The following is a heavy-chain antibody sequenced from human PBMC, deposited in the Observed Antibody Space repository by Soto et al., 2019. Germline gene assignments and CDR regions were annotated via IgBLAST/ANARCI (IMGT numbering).Heavy chain of an antibody. CDR2: IIPVYGTT. Sequence: QVPLVQSGSEVKKPGSSVKVSCKASGGTFSSDGISWVRQAPGQGLEWIGQIIPVYGTTSYAPKFQGRVTINADRSTSRADIELSSLVFEAPAVFFCARDPLVADYGDDFYHDAFDVWVQGTMVTVSS. CDR1: GGTFSSDG. J-gene: IGHJ3*01. V-gene: IGHV1-69*06. CDR3: ARDPLVADYGDDFYHDAFDV. D-gene: IGHD4-17*01.